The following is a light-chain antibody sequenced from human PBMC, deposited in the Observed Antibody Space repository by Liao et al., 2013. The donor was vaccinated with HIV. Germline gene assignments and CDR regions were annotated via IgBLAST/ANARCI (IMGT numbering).Light chain of an antibody. Sequence: SYELTQPPSVSVAPGKTARITCGGNNIGSESVHWYQQKPGQAPVLVISYDSDRPSGIPERFSGSNSGNTATLTISGTQPVDEAEYFCQAWDSSAEVVFGGGTKLTVL. J-gene: IGLJ2*01. CDR3: QAWDSSAEVV. V-gene: IGLV3-21*01. CDR1: NIGSES. CDR2: YDS.